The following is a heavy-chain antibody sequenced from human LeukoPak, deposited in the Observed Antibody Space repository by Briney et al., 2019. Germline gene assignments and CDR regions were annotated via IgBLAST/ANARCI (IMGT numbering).Heavy chain of an antibody. Sequence: PGGSLRLSCAASGFTFSTYWMGWVRQAPGKGLEWVANIKQDGSEKYYVDSVKGRFTISRDNAKNSLSLQMNSLRAEDTAVYYCARKRTVTTAQGAFDIWGQGTMVTVSS. V-gene: IGHV3-7*01. CDR3: ARKRTVTTAQGAFDI. D-gene: IGHD4-17*01. CDR2: IKQDGSEK. J-gene: IGHJ3*02. CDR1: GFTFSTYW.